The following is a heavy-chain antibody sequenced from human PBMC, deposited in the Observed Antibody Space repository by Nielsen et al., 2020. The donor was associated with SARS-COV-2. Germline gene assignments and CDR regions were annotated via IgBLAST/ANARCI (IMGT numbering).Heavy chain of an antibody. Sequence: GGSLRLSCAASGFTFSSYSMNWVRQAPGKGLEWVSYISSSSSTIYYADSVKGRFTISRDNAKNSLYLQMNSLRAEDTAVYYCARDQLAAAGEYYFDYWGQGTLVTVSS. J-gene: IGHJ4*02. CDR2: ISSSSSTI. CDR1: GFTFSSYS. CDR3: ARDQLAAAGEYYFDY. D-gene: IGHD6-13*01. V-gene: IGHV3-48*01.